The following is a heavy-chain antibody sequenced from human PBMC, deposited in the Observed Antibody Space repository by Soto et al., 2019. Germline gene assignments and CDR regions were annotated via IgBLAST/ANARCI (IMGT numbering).Heavy chain of an antibody. CDR1: GGFVDSGGYY. V-gene: IGHV4-31*03. D-gene: IGHD4-17*01. Sequence: QVQLQESGPGLVKPSRTLTLTCTVSGGFVDSGGYYWTWIRHLPGKGLEWIGYMRYSGSSYYNPSIESRVTMSFDTSKNNFSLKPSSVTAADTAVYYCAIPEGDPRHFGDYGRSGWGAFDIWGQGTMVTVSS. CDR3: AIPEGDPRHFGDYGRSGWGAFDI. J-gene: IGHJ3*02. CDR2: MRYSGSS.